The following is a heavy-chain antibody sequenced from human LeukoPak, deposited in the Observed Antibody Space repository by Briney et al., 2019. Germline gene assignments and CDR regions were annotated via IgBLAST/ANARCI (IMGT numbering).Heavy chain of an antibody. V-gene: IGHV1-2*02. CDR1: GYIFTGYY. J-gene: IGHJ6*04. CDR3: ARDIQLWSPLALDV. Sequence: GASVKVSCKASGYIFTGYYIHWVRQAPGQGLEWMGWINPNGGGTKYAQKFQGRVTMTRDTSISTAYMDLSRLRSDDTAVYYCARDIQLWSPLALDVWGKGTTVTVSS. D-gene: IGHD5-18*01. CDR2: INPNGGGT.